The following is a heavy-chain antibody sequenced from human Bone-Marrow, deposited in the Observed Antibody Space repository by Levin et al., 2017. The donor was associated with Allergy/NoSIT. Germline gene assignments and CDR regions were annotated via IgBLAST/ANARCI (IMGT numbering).Heavy chain of an antibody. CDR1: GFTFSSYG. V-gene: IGHV3-30*18. CDR3: AKFVGSSSWYLSPYYYYGMDV. D-gene: IGHD6-13*01. Sequence: GESLKISCAASGFTFSSYGMHWVRQAPGKGLEWVAVISYDGSNKYYADSVKGRFTISRDNSKNTLYLQMNSLRAEDTAVYYCAKFVGSSSWYLSPYYYYGMDVWGQGTTVTVSS. J-gene: IGHJ6*02. CDR2: ISYDGSNK.